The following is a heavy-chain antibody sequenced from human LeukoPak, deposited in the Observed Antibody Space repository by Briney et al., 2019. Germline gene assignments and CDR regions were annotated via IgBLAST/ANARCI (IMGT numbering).Heavy chain of an antibody. CDR1: GFTFGNTW. Sequence: GGSLRLSCAASGFTFGNTWMTWVRQAPGKGLEWVGLIKSKTDGGTTDYAAPVKGRFTISRDDSRNTLYLQMNSLETEDTAVYYCTKNSNCAGGFLDCWGQGTLVTVSS. CDR2: IKSKTDGGTT. J-gene: IGHJ4*02. V-gene: IGHV3-15*01. D-gene: IGHD1-7*01. CDR3: TKNSNCAGGFLDC.